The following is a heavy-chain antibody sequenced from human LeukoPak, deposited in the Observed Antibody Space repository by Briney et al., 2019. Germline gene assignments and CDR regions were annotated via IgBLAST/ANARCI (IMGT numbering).Heavy chain of an antibody. D-gene: IGHD6-13*01. CDR2: ISSSSSTI. CDR1: GFTFSSYS. V-gene: IGHV3-48*01. Sequence: GGSLRLSCTASGFTFSSYSMNWVRQAPGKGLEWVSYISSSSSTIYYADSVKGRFTISRDNAKNSLYLQMNSLRAEDTAVYYCASTKAAAGHSYFDYWGQGTLVTVSS. CDR3: ASTKAAAGHSYFDY. J-gene: IGHJ4*02.